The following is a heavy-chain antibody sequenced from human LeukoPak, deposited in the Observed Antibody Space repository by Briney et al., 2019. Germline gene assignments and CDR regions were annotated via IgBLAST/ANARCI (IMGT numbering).Heavy chain of an antibody. J-gene: IGHJ6*03. V-gene: IGHV4-4*07. CDR1: GGSISSYY. Sequence: SETLSLTCTVSGGSISSYYWSWIRQPAGKGLEWIGRVYTGGSTNYNPSLKSRVTMSVDTSKNQFSLKLSSVTAADTAVYYCVHSSSWLNPYYYMDVWGKGTTVTVSS. CDR2: VYTGGST. CDR3: VHSSSWLNPYYYMDV. D-gene: IGHD6-13*01.